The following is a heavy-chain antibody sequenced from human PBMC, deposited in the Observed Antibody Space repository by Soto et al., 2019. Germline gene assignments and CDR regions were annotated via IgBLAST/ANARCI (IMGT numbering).Heavy chain of an antibody. J-gene: IGHJ6*02. CDR2: ISAYNGNT. CDR3: ARDPAYCGGDCYSDYYGMDV. V-gene: IGHV1-18*01. CDR1: GYTFTSYG. D-gene: IGHD2-21*02. Sequence: ASVKVSCKASGYTFTSYGISWVRQAPGQGLEWMGWISAYNGNTNYAQKLQGRVTMTTDTSTSTAYMELRSLRSDDTAVYYCARDPAYCGGDCYSDYYGMDVWGQGTTVTVSS.